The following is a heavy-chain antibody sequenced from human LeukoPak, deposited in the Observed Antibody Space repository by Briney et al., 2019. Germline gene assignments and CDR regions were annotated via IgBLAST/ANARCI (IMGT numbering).Heavy chain of an antibody. CDR3: ARDLGPIVGDAFDI. CDR2: INPSGGST. Sequence: ASVTVSFKASGYTFTSYYMHWVRQAPGQGREWMGIINPSGGSTSYAQKFQGRVTMTRDTSTSTVYMELSSLRSEDTAVYYCARDLGPIVGDAFDIWGQGTMVTVSS. D-gene: IGHD1-26*01. CDR1: GYTFTSYY. V-gene: IGHV1-46*01. J-gene: IGHJ3*02.